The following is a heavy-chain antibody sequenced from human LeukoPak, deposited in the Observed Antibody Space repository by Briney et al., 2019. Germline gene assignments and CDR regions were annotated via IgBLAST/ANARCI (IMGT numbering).Heavy chain of an antibody. CDR2: ISQAGSAK. D-gene: IGHD4-11*01. J-gene: IGHJ3*01. CDR1: GFTFSSYG. CDR3: ARLQSYAFAL. V-gene: IGHV3-7*01. Sequence: PGRSLRLSCAASGFTFSSYGMHWVRQAPGKGLGWVAAISQAGSAKYYVDSVKGRFTISRDNAKNSLHVQMNSLRVEDTAVYYCARLQSYAFALWGQGTAVTVSA.